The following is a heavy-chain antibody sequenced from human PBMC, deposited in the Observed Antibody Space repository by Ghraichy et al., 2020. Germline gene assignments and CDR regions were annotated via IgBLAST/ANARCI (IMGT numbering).Heavy chain of an antibody. D-gene: IGHD2-15*01. Sequence: GSLRLSCAVYGGSFSGYYWSWIRQPPGKGLEWIGEINHSGSTNYNPSLKSRVTISVDTSKNQFSLKLSSVTAADTAVYYCARRGYCSGGSCYSRSRFDYWGQGTLVTVSS. V-gene: IGHV4-34*01. J-gene: IGHJ4*02. CDR2: INHSGST. CDR1: GGSFSGYY. CDR3: ARRGYCSGGSCYSRSRFDY.